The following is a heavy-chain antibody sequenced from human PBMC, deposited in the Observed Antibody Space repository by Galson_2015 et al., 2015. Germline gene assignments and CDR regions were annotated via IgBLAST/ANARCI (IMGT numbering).Heavy chain of an antibody. J-gene: IGHJ3*02. CDR3: AKQADGGYLRPDTCDI. V-gene: IGHV3-23*01. Sequence: SLRLSCAASGFTFSSYAKTWVRQAPGKGLEWVSGISGSGGSTYYADSVKGRFTVSRDNAKNTLYLQMNSLRAEDTAVYYCAKQADGGYLRPDTCDIWGQGTMVTVSS. CDR2: ISGSGGST. CDR1: GFTFSSYA. D-gene: IGHD5-12*01.